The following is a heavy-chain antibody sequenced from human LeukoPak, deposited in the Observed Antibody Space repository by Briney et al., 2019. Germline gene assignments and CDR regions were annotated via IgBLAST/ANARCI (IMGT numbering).Heavy chain of an antibody. CDR1: GYTFTGYG. CDR3: ARIGRRMTTVTGYDY. J-gene: IGHJ4*02. V-gene: IGHV1-18*01. CDR2: ISAYNGNT. D-gene: IGHD4-17*01. Sequence: ASVKVSCKASGYTFTGYGISWVRQAPGQGLEWMGWISAYNGNTNYAQKFQGRVTITADESTSTAYMELSSLRSEDTAVYYCARIGRRMTTVTGYDYWGQGTLVTVSS.